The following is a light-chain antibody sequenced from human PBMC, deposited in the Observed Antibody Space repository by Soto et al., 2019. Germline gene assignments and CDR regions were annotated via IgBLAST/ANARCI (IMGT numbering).Light chain of an antibody. J-gene: IGKJ3*01. CDR2: DAP. Sequence: DIQMTQSRSTLSASVGDRVTITCLASQSISSWLAWYQQKPGKAPKLLIYDAPSLESGVPSRFSGSGSGTEFTLTISSLQTEDFATYYCQHAKSFPPTFGPGTKVDIK. CDR3: QHAKSFPPT. V-gene: IGKV1-5*01. CDR1: QSISSW.